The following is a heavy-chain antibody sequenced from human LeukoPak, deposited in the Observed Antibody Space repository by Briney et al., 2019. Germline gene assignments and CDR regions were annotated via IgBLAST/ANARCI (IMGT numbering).Heavy chain of an antibody. V-gene: IGHV1-2*02. CDR1: GYTFTGYY. Sequence: ASVKVSCKASGYTFTGYYMHWVRQAPGQGLEWMGWINPNSGGTNYAQKFQGRVTMTRDTSISTAYMKLSRLRSDDTAVYYCARVEAADAPYYYGMDVWGQGTTVTVSS. D-gene: IGHD6-13*01. CDR3: ARVEAADAPYYYGMDV. J-gene: IGHJ6*02. CDR2: INPNSGGT.